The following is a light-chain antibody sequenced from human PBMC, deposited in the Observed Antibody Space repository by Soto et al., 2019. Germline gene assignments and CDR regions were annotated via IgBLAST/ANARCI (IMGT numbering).Light chain of an antibody. CDR2: GAA. CDR1: QSINTN. V-gene: IGKV3-20*01. CDR3: QQYGSSPPIT. Sequence: EVVLTQSPATLSVSPGARATLSCRASQSINTNLAWYQHKPGQPPTLLMYGAATRATGVPDRFSGSGSGTDFTLTISRLEPEDFAVYYCQQYGSSPPITFGQGTRLEIK. J-gene: IGKJ5*01.